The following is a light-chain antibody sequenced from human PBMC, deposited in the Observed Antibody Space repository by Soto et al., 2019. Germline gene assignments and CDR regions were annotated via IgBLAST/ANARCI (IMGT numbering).Light chain of an antibody. V-gene: IGKV3-15*01. CDR3: QQYNNLPLT. J-gene: IGKJ1*01. CDR1: QSVNSN. CDR2: SAS. Sequence: EIVMTQSPATLSVSPGERATLSCRASQSVNSNLAWYQQKAGQAPRPLIYSASPRSNGIPARFSGSGSGTEFTLTISSLQSEDFAVYYCQQYNNLPLTFGQGTKVEIK.